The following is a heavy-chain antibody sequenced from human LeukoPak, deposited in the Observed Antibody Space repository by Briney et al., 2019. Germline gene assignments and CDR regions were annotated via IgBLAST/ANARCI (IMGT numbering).Heavy chain of an antibody. CDR3: ARDGAARPGYYMDV. CDR2: IHYSGGT. J-gene: IGHJ6*03. D-gene: IGHD6-6*01. V-gene: IGHV4-39*07. CDR1: NGSISSSNYY. Sequence: PSETLSLTCTASNGSISSSNYYWGWVRQPPGEGLEWIGNIHYSGGTHYNPSLKSRVTMSVDTSKNQFSLRLSSVTAADTAVYYCARDGAARPGYYMDVWGKGTTVTVSS.